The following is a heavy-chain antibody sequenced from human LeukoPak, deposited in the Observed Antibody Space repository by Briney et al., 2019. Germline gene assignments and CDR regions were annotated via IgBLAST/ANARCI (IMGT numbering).Heavy chain of an antibody. CDR3: AKDPSIYYYDSSDSSLDY. Sequence: GWSLRLSFPASVFTFSSYWMSWVRQAPCKGLEGVSRISCSGGRYYADSVKGRFTISRHNSKSTLYLQMNSLRAEHTAVYYRAKDPSIYYYDSSDSSLDYRGQGTLVSVSS. V-gene: IGHV3-23*01. CDR1: VFTFSSYW. J-gene: IGHJ4*02. D-gene: IGHD3-22*01. CDR2: ISCSGGR.